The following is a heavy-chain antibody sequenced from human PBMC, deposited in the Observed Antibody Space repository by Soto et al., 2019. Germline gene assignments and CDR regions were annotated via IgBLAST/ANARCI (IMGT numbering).Heavy chain of an antibody. CDR2: IYYNGST. Sequence: VQLQESGEGLLKPSETLSLTCTVSGGSVSSYHWTWIRQSPGKGLEWIGYIYYNGSTDYNPSLQSRLTVSVSPSKRQFSLRLTSVTAADTAVYYCAREFFWRSSSSPTYYYYLDVWGKGTTVTVSS. D-gene: IGHD6-6*01. V-gene: IGHV4-59*02. CDR3: AREFFWRSSSSPTYYYYLDV. CDR1: GGSVSSYH. J-gene: IGHJ6*03.